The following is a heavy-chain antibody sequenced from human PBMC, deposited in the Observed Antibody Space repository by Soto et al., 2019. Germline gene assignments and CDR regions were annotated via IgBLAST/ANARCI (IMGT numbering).Heavy chain of an antibody. V-gene: IGHV3-21*01. CDR1: GFTFSSYS. CDR2: ISSSSSYI. Sequence: PGGSLRLSCAASGFTFSSYSMNWVRQAPGKGLEWVSSISSSSSYIYYADSVKGRFTISRDNAKNSLYLQMNSLRAEDTAVYYCARDGEDYDFWSGYYNYYGMDVWGQGTTVTVSS. CDR3: ARDGEDYDFWSGYYNYYGMDV. D-gene: IGHD3-3*01. J-gene: IGHJ6*02.